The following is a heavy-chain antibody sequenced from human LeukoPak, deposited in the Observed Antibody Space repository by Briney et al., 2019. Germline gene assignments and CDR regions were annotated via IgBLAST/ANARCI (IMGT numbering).Heavy chain of an antibody. CDR2: ISGSGGST. D-gene: IGHD2-2*01. CDR1: GFTFSSYA. Sequence: GGSLRPSCAASGFTFSSYAMSWVRQAPGKGLEWVSAISGSGGSTYYADSVKGRFTISRDNSKNTLYLQMNSLRAEDTAVYYCAKDLVRIVVVPAAGGYDFWSGPDYWGQGTLVTVSS. V-gene: IGHV3-23*01. J-gene: IGHJ4*02. CDR3: AKDLVRIVVVPAAGGYDFWSGPDY.